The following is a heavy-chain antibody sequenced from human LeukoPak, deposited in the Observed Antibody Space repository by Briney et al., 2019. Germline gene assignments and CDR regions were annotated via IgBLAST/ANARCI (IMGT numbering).Heavy chain of an antibody. J-gene: IGHJ3*02. CDR1: GGTFSAYS. D-gene: IGHD2-15*01. Sequence: PSVKVSCKASGGTFSAYSLNWVRQAPGQGLEYVGGIIPIFATPNNAQRPSYAQKFQGRVTITADKSTSTAYMELSSLRSEDTAVYYCAIGYCRGGSCDDEPGDAFDIWGQGTMVAVSS. CDR3: AIGYCRGGSCDDEPGDAFDI. V-gene: IGHV1-69*06. CDR2: IIPIFATP.